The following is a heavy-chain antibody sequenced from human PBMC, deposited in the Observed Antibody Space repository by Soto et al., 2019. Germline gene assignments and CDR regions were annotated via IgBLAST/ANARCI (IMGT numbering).Heavy chain of an antibody. Sequence: QVQLVQSGAEVKKPGASVKVSCKASGYTFTDYYMHWVRQAPGQGLEWMGWINPNSGGTNYAQKFQGRVTMTRETSIRTANMELSRLRSDDTAVYYCAREGFYDTSAYSGEFLDYWGQGTLVSVST. D-gene: IGHD3-22*01. CDR3: AREGFYDTSAYSGEFLDY. CDR1: GYTFTDYY. J-gene: IGHJ4*02. V-gene: IGHV1-2*02. CDR2: INPNSGGT.